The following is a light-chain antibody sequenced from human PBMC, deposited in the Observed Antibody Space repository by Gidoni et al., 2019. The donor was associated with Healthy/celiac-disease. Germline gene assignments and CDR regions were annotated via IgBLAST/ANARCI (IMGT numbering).Light chain of an antibody. CDR1: QSVSSSY. CDR3: QQYGSSPT. J-gene: IGKJ1*01. CDR2: GAS. Sequence: ESVSTQSPGTLSLSPGERATLSCRASQSVSSSYLAWYQQKPGQAPRLLIYGASSRATGIPDRFSGSGSGTDFTLTISRLEPEDFAVYYCQQYGSSPTFGQGTKVEIK. V-gene: IGKV3-20*01.